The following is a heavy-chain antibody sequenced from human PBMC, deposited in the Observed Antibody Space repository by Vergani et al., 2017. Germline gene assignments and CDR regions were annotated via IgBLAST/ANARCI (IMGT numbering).Heavy chain of an antibody. J-gene: IGHJ4*01. CDR1: GFSFSDHY. CDR3: VKEKIDLGSYFFGS. CDR2: ISNSGNTI. D-gene: IGHD2/OR15-2a*01. Sequence: QVQLVESGGGLVKPGGSLRLSCAASGFSFSDHYMTWIRQAPGKGLEWVSYISNSGNTIEYADSVKGRFSISRDNAKSSLFLQMDSLRAEDTAIYYCVKEKIDLGSYFFGSWGHGILVTVSA. V-gene: IGHV3-11*01.